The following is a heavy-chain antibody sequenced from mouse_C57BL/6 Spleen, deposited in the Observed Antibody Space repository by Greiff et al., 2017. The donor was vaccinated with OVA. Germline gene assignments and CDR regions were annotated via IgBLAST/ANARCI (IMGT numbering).Heavy chain of an antibody. J-gene: IGHJ4*01. CDR3: AINDYGYARDY. D-gene: IGHD2-4*01. CDR2: IYPRCGNT. CDR1: GYTFTSYG. V-gene: IGHV1-81*01. Sequence: QVHVKQSGAELARPGASVKLSCKASGYTFTSYGISWVKQRTGQGLEWIGEIYPRCGNTYYNEKFKGKDTLTADKSSSTAYMELRSLTSEDSAVYFCAINDYGYARDYWGQGTSVTVSS.